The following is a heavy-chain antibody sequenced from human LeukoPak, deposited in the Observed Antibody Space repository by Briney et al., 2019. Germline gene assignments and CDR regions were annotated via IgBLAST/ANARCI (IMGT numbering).Heavy chain of an antibody. CDR1: GFTFSSYW. CDR2: IKQDGSEK. J-gene: IGHJ6*03. CDR3: ARSIAARPWYYYYYMDV. D-gene: IGHD6-6*01. V-gene: IGHV3-7*01. Sequence: PGGSLRLSCAASGFTFSSYWMSWVRQAPGKGLEWVANIKQDGSEKYYVDSVKGRFTVSRDNAKNSLYLQMNSLRDEDTAVYYCARSIAARPWYYYYYMDVWGKGTTVTVSS.